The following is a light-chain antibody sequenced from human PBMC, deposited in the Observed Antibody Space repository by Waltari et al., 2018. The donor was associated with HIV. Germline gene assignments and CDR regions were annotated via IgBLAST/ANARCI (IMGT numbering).Light chain of an antibody. CDR2: SNN. Sequence: QFVRTQPPSASGTPGQRVPISCSGSSANSGSKTLSWYQQLPGTAPKLLIYSNNQRPSGVPDRFSGSKSGTSASLAISGLQSEDEADYYCAAWDDSLNGYVFGTGTKVTVL. J-gene: IGLJ1*01. V-gene: IGLV1-44*01. CDR1: SANSGSKT. CDR3: AAWDDSLNGYV.